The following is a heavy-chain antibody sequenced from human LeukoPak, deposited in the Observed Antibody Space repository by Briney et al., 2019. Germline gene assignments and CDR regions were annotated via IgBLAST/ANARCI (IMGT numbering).Heavy chain of an antibody. V-gene: IGHV3-11*01. CDR3: ATDGAGFDT. CDR2: INIGGTNT. CDR1: GLTFSDYF. J-gene: IGHJ5*02. Sequence: GGSLRLSCAASGLTFSDYFMSWIRQAPGKGLEWLSYINIGGTNTHYADSVKGRFTISRDNAKKSLYLEMTNLRAEDTAVYYCATDGAGFDTWGQGVLVTVSS.